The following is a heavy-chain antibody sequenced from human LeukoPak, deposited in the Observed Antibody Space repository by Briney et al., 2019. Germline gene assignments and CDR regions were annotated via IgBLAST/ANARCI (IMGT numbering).Heavy chain of an antibody. Sequence: GGSLRLSCAASGFTFSSYSMNWVRQAPGKGLEWVSSISSSSSYIYYADSVKGRFTISRDNAKNSLYLQMNSLRAEDTAVYYCARVFGLSSGWYDYWGQGTLVTVSS. CDR2: ISSSSSYI. D-gene: IGHD6-19*01. J-gene: IGHJ4*02. CDR3: ARVFGLSSGWYDY. V-gene: IGHV3-21*01. CDR1: GFTFSSYS.